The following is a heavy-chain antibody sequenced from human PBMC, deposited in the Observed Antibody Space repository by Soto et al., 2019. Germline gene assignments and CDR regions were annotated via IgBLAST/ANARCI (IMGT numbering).Heavy chain of an antibody. Sequence: ASVKVSRKTSGYPFTIHYMHLVRQAPGQGLERMGIINPSGGSTSYAQKFQGRVTMTRDTSTSTVYMELSSLRSEDTAVFYCARDSGYSYDHYYYYYGMDVWDQGTTVTVSS. CDR3: ARDSGYSYDHYYYYYGMDV. CDR1: GYPFTIHY. V-gene: IGHV1-46*01. CDR2: INPSGGST. D-gene: IGHD5-18*01. J-gene: IGHJ6*02.